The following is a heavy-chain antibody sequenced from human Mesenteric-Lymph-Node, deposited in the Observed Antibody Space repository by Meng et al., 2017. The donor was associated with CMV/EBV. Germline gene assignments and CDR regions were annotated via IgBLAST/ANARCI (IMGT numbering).Heavy chain of an antibody. CDR2: IYSGGSST. CDR1: GFTFRSYA. D-gene: IGHD2-2*01. J-gene: IGHJ4*02. V-gene: IGHV3-23*03. Sequence: LEAYGFTFRSYALGWVRQAPGNGLEWVSVIYSGGSSTYYADSVKGRFTISRDNSKNTLYLQMNSLRAEDTAVYYCTKEGCSSNSCYFDYWGQGSLVTVS. CDR3: TKEGCSSNSCYFDY.